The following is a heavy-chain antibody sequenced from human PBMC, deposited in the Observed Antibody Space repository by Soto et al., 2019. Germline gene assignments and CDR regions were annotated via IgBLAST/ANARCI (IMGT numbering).Heavy chain of an antibody. V-gene: IGHV1-2*02. D-gene: IGHD5-12*01. CDR1: GYTFTGYY. J-gene: IGHJ4*02. Sequence: ASVKVSCKASGYTFTGYYMHWVRQAPGQGLEWMGWIDPNSGGTNYAQKFQGRVTMTRDTSISTAYMELSRLRSDDTAVYYCARVGLEMATVDYWGQGTLVTVSS. CDR2: IDPNSGGT. CDR3: ARVGLEMATVDY.